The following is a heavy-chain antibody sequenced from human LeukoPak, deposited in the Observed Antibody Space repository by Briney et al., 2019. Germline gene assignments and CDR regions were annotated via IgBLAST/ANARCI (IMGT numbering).Heavy chain of an antibody. V-gene: IGHV3-23*01. Sequence: GGSLRLSCAASGFTFSSYAMGWVRQAPGKGLEWVSAISGSGGSTYYADSVKGRFTISRDNSKNTLYLQMNSLRAEDTAVYYCAKRFDTLVVITPDFDYWGQGTLVTVSS. CDR2: ISGSGGST. D-gene: IGHD3-22*01. CDR3: AKRFDTLVVITPDFDY. J-gene: IGHJ4*02. CDR1: GFTFSSYA.